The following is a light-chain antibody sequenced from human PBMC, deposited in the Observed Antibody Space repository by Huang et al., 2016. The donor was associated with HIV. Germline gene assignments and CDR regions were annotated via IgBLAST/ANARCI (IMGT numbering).Light chain of an antibody. CDR2: LGS. Sequence: DVVMTQSPLSLPVPPGEPASISCRSSQSLRHRNGLNYLDWYLQKPGQSPPLLIHLGSSRAAGVPDRFSGGGSGTDFSLNISRVEAEDAGIYYCMEALQTPYTFGQGTKLEI. CDR3: MEALQTPYT. CDR1: QSLRHRNGLNY. V-gene: IGKV2-28*01. J-gene: IGKJ2*01.